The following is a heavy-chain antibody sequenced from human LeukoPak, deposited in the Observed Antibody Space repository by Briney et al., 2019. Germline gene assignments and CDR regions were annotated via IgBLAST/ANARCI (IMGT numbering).Heavy chain of an antibody. CDR1: GFKFSSFS. J-gene: IGHJ4*02. Sequence: GGSLRLSCAASGFKFSSFSMGWVRQAPGKGLEWLSYITSTSSATCYADSLQGRFTISRDNAKNSLYLQINSLRADDTAVYYCARAIASYGGSAYWGQGTLVTVSS. CDR2: ITSTSSAT. CDR3: ARAIASYGGSAY. V-gene: IGHV3-48*04. D-gene: IGHD5-18*01.